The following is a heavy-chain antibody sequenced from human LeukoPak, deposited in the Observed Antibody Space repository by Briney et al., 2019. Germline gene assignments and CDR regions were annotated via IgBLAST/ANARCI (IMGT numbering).Heavy chain of an antibody. J-gene: IGHJ4*02. CDR1: GLTVSSHY. Sequence: GGSLRLSCAASGLTVSSHYKSWVRQAPGKGLEWVSVIYSGGSTYYADSVKGRFTISRDNSKNTVYLQLNTLRAEDTAVYYCARGQVCSDGSCYRLFDSWGQGTLVTVSS. CDR3: ARGQVCSDGSCYRLFDS. CDR2: IYSGGST. D-gene: IGHD2-15*01. V-gene: IGHV3-66*01.